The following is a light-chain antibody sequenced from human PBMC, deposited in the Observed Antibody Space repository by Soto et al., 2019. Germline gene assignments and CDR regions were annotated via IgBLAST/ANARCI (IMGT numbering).Light chain of an antibody. Sequence: DIPRTQSPSTLSASVGDRVTITCRASQSISSWLAWYQQKPGQAPKLLIYDASSLESGVPSRFSGSGSGTEFPLTLSSLQTDDFATYYCQQYNSYPFTFGQGNKLAIK. CDR1: QSISSW. CDR2: DAS. J-gene: IGKJ2*01. V-gene: IGKV1-5*01. CDR3: QQYNSYPFT.